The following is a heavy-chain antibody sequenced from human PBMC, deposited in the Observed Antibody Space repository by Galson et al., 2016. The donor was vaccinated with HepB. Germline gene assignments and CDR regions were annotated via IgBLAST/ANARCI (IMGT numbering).Heavy chain of an antibody. Sequence: SLRLSCAASGFTFSNYAMSWVRQAPGKGLEWVSAISGSGGSPYYADSVKGRFTISRDNSKTTLYLQMNSLRVEDTALYYCAKETRSGFYSRWFGLCGQGTLVSVSS. CDR2: ISGSGGSP. V-gene: IGHV3-23*01. D-gene: IGHD3-3*01. CDR3: AKETRSGFYSRWFGL. CDR1: GFTFSNYA. J-gene: IGHJ5*02.